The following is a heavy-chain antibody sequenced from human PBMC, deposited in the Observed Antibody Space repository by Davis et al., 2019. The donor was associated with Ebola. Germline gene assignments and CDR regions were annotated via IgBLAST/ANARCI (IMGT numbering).Heavy chain of an antibody. CDR3: ARYCVVVVAAMVGYYGMDV. Sequence: GGSLRLSCAASGFTFSSYWMSWVRQAPGKGLEWVANIKQDGSEAYYVDSVKGRFTISRDNAKNSLYLQMNSLRAEDTAVYYCARYCVVVVAAMVGYYGMDVWGQGTTVTVSS. CDR2: IKQDGSEA. D-gene: IGHD2-15*01. V-gene: IGHV3-7*01. CDR1: GFTFSSYW. J-gene: IGHJ6*02.